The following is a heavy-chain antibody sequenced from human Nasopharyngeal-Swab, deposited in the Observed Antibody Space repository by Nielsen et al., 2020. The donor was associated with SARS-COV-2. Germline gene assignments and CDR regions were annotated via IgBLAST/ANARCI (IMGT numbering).Heavy chain of an antibody. D-gene: IGHD5-18*01. CDR1: GYTFTGYY. J-gene: IGHJ6*02. CDR2: INPNSGGT. CDR3: ARKEATAMEELYYYGMDV. Sequence: SVKVSCKASGYTFTGYYMHWVRQAPGQGLEWMGWINPNSGGTNYAQKFQGRVTMTRYTSISTAYMELSRLRSDDTAVYYCARKEATAMEELYYYGMDVWGQGTTVTVSS. V-gene: IGHV1-2*02.